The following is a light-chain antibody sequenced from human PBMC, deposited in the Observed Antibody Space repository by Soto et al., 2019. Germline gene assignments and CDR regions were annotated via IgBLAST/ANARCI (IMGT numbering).Light chain of an antibody. Sequence: ETVMTPSPGTLSVSLGERATLSCRASPSVTNYLAWYQQKPGQPPRLLIYGAFNRAAGIPARFSGSGSGTDFTLTISSLEPEDSAVYYCQQRNIWPPVTFGQGTRLEIK. V-gene: IGKV3-11*01. CDR3: QQRNIWPPVT. CDR2: GAF. J-gene: IGKJ5*01. CDR1: PSVTNY.